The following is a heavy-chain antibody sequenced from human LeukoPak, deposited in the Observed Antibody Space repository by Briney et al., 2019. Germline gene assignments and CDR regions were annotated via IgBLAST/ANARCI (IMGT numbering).Heavy chain of an antibody. D-gene: IGHD2-2*01. CDR1: GFTFTNFG. CDR2: ISSSSSYI. V-gene: IGHV3-21*03. CDR3: AKEGYCSSTSCYSDY. Sequence: GGSLRLSCATSGFTFTNFGMNWVRQAPGKGLEWVSYISSSSSYIYYADSVKGRFTISRDDAKNSLYLQMNSLRAEDTALYYCAKEGYCSSTSCYSDYWGQGTLVTVSS. J-gene: IGHJ4*02.